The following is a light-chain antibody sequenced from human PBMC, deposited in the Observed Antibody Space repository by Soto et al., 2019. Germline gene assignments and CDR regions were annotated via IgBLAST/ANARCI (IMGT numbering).Light chain of an antibody. CDR1: QSVSNY. V-gene: IGKV3-11*01. CDR2: DAS. J-gene: IGKJ4*01. CDR3: RQRSSWPLLT. Sequence: EIVLTQSPATLSLSPGERATLSCRASQSVSNYLAWFQQKPGQAPRLLIYDASNKATGIPARFSGSGSGTDVTLTISSLEPEDFAVYYCRQRSSWPLLTFGGGTKVEI.